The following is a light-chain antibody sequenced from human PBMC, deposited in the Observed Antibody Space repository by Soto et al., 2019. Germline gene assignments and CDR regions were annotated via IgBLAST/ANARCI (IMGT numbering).Light chain of an antibody. Sequence: ALTQPASVSGSPGQSITISCTGTSSDVGGYNYVSWYQQHPGKAPKLMIYDVSNRPSGVSNRFSGSKSGNTASLTISGIQAEDEADYYCSSYTSSSTLGFGTGTKVTVL. J-gene: IGLJ1*01. V-gene: IGLV2-14*01. CDR2: DVS. CDR1: SSDVGGYNY. CDR3: SSYTSSSTLG.